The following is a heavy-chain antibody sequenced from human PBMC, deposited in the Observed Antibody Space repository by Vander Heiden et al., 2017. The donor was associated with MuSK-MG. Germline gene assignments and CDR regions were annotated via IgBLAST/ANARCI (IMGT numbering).Heavy chain of an antibody. D-gene: IGHD3-10*01. V-gene: IGHV6-1*01. CDR1: GASVSSNSAA. Sequence: QVQLQQSGPGLVKPSQTLSLTCAISGASVSSNSAAWNWIRQSPSRGLEWLGRTYYRSKWYNDYAVSVKSRITINPDTSKNQFSLQLNSVTPEDTAVYYCARGIDYYGSGSYYCDYWGQGTLVTVSS. CDR3: ARGIDYYGSGSYYCDY. J-gene: IGHJ4*02. CDR2: TYYRSKWYN.